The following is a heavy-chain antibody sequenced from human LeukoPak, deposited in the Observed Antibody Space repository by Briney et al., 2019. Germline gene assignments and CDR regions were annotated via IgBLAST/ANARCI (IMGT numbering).Heavy chain of an antibody. D-gene: IGHD6-19*01. J-gene: IGHJ4*02. CDR3: TKPREGWLPWEY. CDR1: GFTFSDSY. CDR2: ISSSGTAT. V-gene: IGHV3-23*01. Sequence: GGSLRLSCAASGFTFSDSYMTWIRQSPGKGLEWVSAISSSGTATYYADSVKGRFTIARDNSKNTLYLQMNSLSAADTALYYCTKPREGWLPWEYWGQGTLVTVSS.